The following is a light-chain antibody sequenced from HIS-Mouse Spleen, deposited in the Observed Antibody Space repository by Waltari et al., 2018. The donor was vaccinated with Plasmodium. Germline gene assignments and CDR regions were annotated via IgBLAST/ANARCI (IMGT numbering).Light chain of an antibody. CDR2: KDS. J-gene: IGLJ3*02. V-gene: IGLV3-25*03. Sequence: SYELTQPPSVSASPGQTARIPCSGDALPQQYAYWYQQKPGQAPVLVIYKDSERPSGIPERFSGSSSGTTVTLTISGVQAEDEADYYCQSADSSGTPNWVFGGGTKLTVL. CDR3: QSADSSGTPNWV. CDR1: ALPQQY.